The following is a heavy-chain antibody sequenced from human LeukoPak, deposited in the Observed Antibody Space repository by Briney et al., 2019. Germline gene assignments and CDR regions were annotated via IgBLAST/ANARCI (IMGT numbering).Heavy chain of an antibody. V-gene: IGHV3-7*01. CDR2: IKQDGSEK. J-gene: IGHJ4*02. CDR1: GFTFSSYW. D-gene: IGHD6-19*01. Sequence: GSLRLSCAASGFTFSSYWMSWVRQAPGKGLEWVANIKQDGSEKYYVDSVKGRLTISRDNSKNTLYLQMNSLRADDTAVYYCAKERTGGWPFDYWGQGTLVTVSS. CDR3: AKERTGGWPFDY.